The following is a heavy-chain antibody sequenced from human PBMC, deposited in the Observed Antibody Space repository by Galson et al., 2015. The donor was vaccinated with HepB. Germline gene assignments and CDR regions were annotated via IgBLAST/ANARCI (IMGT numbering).Heavy chain of an antibody. CDR2: IYTSGST. D-gene: IGHD1-26*01. CDR3: ASLVGRLPGYY. J-gene: IGHJ4*02. V-gene: IGHV4-61*02. CDR1: GGSISSDNYY. Sequence: TLSLTCTVSGGSISSDNYYWSWIRQPAGKGLEWIGRIYTSGSTNYNPSLMSRVTLSIDTSKNQFSLKVRSVTAADTAVYYCASLVGRLPGYYWGQGTLVTVSS.